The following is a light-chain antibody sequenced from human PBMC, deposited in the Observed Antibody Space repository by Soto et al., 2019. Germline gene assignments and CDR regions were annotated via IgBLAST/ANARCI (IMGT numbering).Light chain of an antibody. CDR2: ATS. V-gene: IGKV1-39*01. Sequence: DIQMTQSPSSLSASVGDRVTITCRASQSSERYLNWYQQKSGKAPKFLMYATSHLQSGVPSRFSGSGSGTEFTLTISGLQPEDFGSYYCQQTYTVPYTFGQGTKLEIE. J-gene: IGKJ2*01. CDR3: QQTYTVPYT. CDR1: QSSERY.